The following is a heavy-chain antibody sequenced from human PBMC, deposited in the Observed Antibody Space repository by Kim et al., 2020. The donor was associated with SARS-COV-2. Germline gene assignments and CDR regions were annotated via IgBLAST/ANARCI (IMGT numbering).Heavy chain of an antibody. CDR3: ARDRVATITYFSAMDV. D-gene: IGHD5-12*01. V-gene: IGHV3-33*01. CDR1: GFSFSRYG. CDR2: IWHDGANK. Sequence: GGSLRLSCGASGFSFSRYGMHWVRQAPGKGLEWVALIWHDGANKYYSSSVKDRFTISRDNSKSTLYLEMSSLRAEDTAVYYCARDRVATITYFSAMDVW. J-gene: IGHJ6*01.